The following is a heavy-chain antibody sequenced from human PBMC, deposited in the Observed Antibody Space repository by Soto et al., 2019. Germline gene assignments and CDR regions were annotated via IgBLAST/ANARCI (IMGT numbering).Heavy chain of an antibody. J-gene: IGHJ1*01. V-gene: IGHV3-30-3*01. CDR2: LSPDGGNQ. Sequence: GSLRLSCVASGFIFSAYAMHWARQAPGKGRGWVARLSPDGGNQYYSESAKGRFTISRDNSKNTLDLQMNDLRPDDTALYYCARENSRIAPRLFQHWGHGRLVTVSS. D-gene: IGHD6-6*01. CDR1: GFIFSAYA. CDR3: ARENSRIAPRLFQH.